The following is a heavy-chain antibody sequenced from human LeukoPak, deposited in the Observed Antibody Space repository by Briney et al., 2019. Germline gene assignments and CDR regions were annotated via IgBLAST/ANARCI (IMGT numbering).Heavy chain of an antibody. Sequence: ASVKVSCKASGYTFTSYDINWVRQATGQGVEWMGWMNPNSGNTGYAQKFQGRVTMTRNTSISTAYMELSSLRSEDTAVYYCARVSYYDILTGYYLHYWGQGTLVTVSS. J-gene: IGHJ4*02. V-gene: IGHV1-8*01. CDR1: GYTFTSYD. CDR2: MNPNSGNT. CDR3: ARVSYYDILTGYYLHY. D-gene: IGHD3-9*01.